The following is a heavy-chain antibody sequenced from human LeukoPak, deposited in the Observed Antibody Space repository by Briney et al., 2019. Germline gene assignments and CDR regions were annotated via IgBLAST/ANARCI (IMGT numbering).Heavy chain of an antibody. CDR1: GVTFRSYG. CDR3: TTKVIRGNSGDDYDD. J-gene: IGHJ4*02. V-gene: IGHV3-30*03. CDR2: ISSDGNDK. Sequence: GGSLRLSCAASGVTFRSYGMHWVRQAPGKGLEWVALISSDGNDKLYGDSVRGRFTISRDDSKSTLYLQMNSLRAEDTAVYYCTTKVIRGNSGDDYDDWGQGTLVAVSS. D-gene: IGHD5-12*01.